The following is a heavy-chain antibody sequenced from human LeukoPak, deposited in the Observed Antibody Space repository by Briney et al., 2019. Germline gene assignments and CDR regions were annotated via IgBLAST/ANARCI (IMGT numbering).Heavy chain of an antibody. J-gene: IGHJ4*02. V-gene: IGHV4-31*03. Sequence: PSETLSLTCTVSGASFSSGGQYWNWIRQSPGKGLEWIGSIHPIGRLYNNPSLESRVTISIDTSKNQFSLNLNSVTAADTAVYFCSRGLDSRKLGYWGQGTLVTVSS. CDR1: GASFSSGGQY. D-gene: IGHD3-22*01. CDR3: SRGLDSRKLGY. CDR2: IHPIGRL.